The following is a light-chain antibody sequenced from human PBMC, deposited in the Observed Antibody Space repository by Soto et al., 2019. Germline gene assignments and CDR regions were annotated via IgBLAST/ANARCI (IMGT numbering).Light chain of an antibody. CDR1: SSDVGGYNY. V-gene: IGLV2-14*01. Sequence: QSVLTQPASVSGSPGQSITISCTGTSSDVGGYNYVSWYQQHPGKAPKLMIYDVSNRPSGVSNRFSGSKSGNTASLTISGLQAEDEADYYCSSSTSSSTLDWVFGGGTKLTVL. CDR3: SSSTSSSTLDWV. J-gene: IGLJ3*02. CDR2: DVS.